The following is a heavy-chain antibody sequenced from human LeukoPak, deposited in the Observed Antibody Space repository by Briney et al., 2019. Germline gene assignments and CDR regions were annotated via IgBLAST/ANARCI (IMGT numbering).Heavy chain of an antibody. CDR2: INHSGST. CDR1: GGSFSGYY. Sequence: SETLSLTCAVYGGSFSGYYWSWIRQPPGKGLEWIGEINHSGSTNYNPSLKSRVTISVDTSKNQFSLKLSSVTAADTAEYYCVASVTPFNFDYWGQGTLVTVPS. CDR3: VASVTPFNFDY. D-gene: IGHD4-11*01. V-gene: IGHV4-34*01. J-gene: IGHJ4*02.